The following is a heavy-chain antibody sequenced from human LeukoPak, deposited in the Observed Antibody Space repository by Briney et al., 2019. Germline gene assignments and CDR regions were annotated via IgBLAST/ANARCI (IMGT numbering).Heavy chain of an antibody. D-gene: IGHD4-23*01. V-gene: IGHV4-34*01. J-gene: IGHJ5*02. CDR2: INHSGST. CDR3: ARSDDYGGPNWFDP. Sequence: SETPSLTCAVYGGSFSGYYWSWIRQPPGKGLEWIGEINHSGSTNYNPSLKSRVTISVDTSKNQFSLKLSSVTAADTAVYYCARSDDYGGPNWFDPWGQGTLVTVSS. CDR1: GGSFSGYY.